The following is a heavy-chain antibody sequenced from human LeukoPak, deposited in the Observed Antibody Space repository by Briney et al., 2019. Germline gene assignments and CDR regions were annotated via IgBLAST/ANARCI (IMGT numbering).Heavy chain of an antibody. CDR2: INHSGST. Sequence: PSETLSLTCAVYGGSFSGYYWSWIRQPPGKGLEWIGEINHSGSTNYNPSLKSRVTISVDTSKNQFSLKLSSVTAADTAVYYCARAPHYDFWSGYRQGGLRYFDLWGRGTPVTVSS. CDR1: GGSFSGYY. D-gene: IGHD3-3*01. CDR3: ARAPHYDFWSGYRQGGLRYFDL. J-gene: IGHJ2*01. V-gene: IGHV4-34*01.